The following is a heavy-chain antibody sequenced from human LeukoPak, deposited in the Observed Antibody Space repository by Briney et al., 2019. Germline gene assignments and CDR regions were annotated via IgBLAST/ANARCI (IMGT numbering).Heavy chain of an antibody. CDR2: IYYSGST. J-gene: IGHJ4*02. CDR1: GGSISSYY. D-gene: IGHD6-19*01. Sequence: PSETLSLTCTVSGGSISSYYWSWIRQPPGKGLEWIGYIYYSGSTNYNPSLKSRVTISVDTSKNQFSLKLSSVTAADTAVYYCARDVEVLSSGRYPTYCFDYWGQGTLVTVSS. V-gene: IGHV4-59*01. CDR3: ARDVEVLSSGRYPTYCFDY.